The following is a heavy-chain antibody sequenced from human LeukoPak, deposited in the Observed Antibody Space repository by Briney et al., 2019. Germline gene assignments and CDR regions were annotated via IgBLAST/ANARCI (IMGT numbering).Heavy chain of an antibody. V-gene: IGHV4-34*01. CDR3: ARGKAAAGNSLWFDP. CDR2: INHSGST. CDR1: GGSISSYY. Sequence: PSETLSLTCTVSGGSISSYYWSWIRQPPGKGLEWIGEINHSGSTNYNPSLKSRVTISVDTSKNQFSLKLSSVTAADTAVYYCARGKAAAGNSLWFDPWGQGTLVTVSS. D-gene: IGHD6-13*01. J-gene: IGHJ5*02.